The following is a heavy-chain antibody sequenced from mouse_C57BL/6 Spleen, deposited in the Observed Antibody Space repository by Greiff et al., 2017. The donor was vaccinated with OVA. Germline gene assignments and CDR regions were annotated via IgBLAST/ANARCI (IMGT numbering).Heavy chain of an antibody. Sequence: QVQLQQPGAELVKPGASVKMSCKASGYTFTSYWITWVKQRPGQGLEWLGDIYPGSGSTNYNEKFKGKATLTIYTSYSTAYMQLSSLTSEDSAVYFCARSGGNYYYAMDSWGQGTSVTVPS. V-gene: IGHV1-55*01. CDR1: GYTFTSYW. J-gene: IGHJ4*01. D-gene: IGHD2-1*01. CDR3: ARSGGNYYYAMDS. CDR2: IYPGSGST.